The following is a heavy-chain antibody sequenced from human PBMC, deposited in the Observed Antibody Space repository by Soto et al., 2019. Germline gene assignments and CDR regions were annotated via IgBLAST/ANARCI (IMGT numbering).Heavy chain of an antibody. CDR2: IIPIFGTA. V-gene: IGHV1-69*01. J-gene: IGHJ5*02. CDR3: ATSPGGSGGRDWFDP. D-gene: IGHD1-26*01. Sequence: QVQLVQSGAEVKKPGSSVKVSCKASGGTFSSYAISWVRQATGQGLEWMGGIIPIFGTANYAQKFQGRVTITADESISTAYIELSSLRSEDSAVYYCATSPGGSGGRDWFDPWGQGTLVTVSS. CDR1: GGTFSSYA.